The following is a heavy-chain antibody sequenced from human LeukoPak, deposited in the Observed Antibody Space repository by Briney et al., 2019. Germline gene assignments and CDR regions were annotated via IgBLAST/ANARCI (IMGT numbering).Heavy chain of an antibody. D-gene: IGHD3-22*01. Sequence: SVKVSCKASGGTFSSYAISWVRQAPGQGLEWLGGIIPIFGTANYAQKFQGRVTITTDESTSTAYMELSSLRSEDTAVYYCARFSYYYDSSGYYLGNWFDPWGRGTLVTVSS. CDR1: GGTFSSYA. CDR3: ARFSYYYDSSGYYLGNWFDP. V-gene: IGHV1-69*05. CDR2: IIPIFGTA. J-gene: IGHJ5*02.